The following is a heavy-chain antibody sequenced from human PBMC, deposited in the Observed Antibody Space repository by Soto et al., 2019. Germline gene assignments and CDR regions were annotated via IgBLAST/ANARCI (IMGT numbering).Heavy chain of an antibody. J-gene: IGHJ4*02. CDR3: ARDADYDYVWGSYRYGVDY. CDR1: GFTFSSYS. Sequence: EVQLVESGGGLVKPGGSLRLSCADSGFTFSSYSMNWVRQAPGKGLEWDSSISSSSSYIYYADSVKGRFTISRDNAKNSLYLQMNSLRAEDTAVYYCARDADYDYVWGSYRYGVDYWGQGTLVTVSS. D-gene: IGHD3-16*02. CDR2: ISSSSSYI. V-gene: IGHV3-21*01.